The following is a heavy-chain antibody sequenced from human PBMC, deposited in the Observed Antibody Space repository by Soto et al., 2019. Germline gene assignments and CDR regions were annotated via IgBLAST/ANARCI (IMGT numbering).Heavy chain of an antibody. J-gene: IGHJ6*02. D-gene: IGHD3-10*01. CDR3: ARVGRNRVIMVRGAPTYGMAV. Sequence: PSETLSLTCTVSGGSISSYYWSWIRQPPGKGLEWIGYIYYSGSTNYNPSLKSRVTISVDTSKNQFSLKLSSVTAADTAVYYCARVGRNRVIMVRGAPTYGMAVSGQGTTVPVS. CDR2: IYYSGST. V-gene: IGHV4-59*01. CDR1: GGSISSYY.